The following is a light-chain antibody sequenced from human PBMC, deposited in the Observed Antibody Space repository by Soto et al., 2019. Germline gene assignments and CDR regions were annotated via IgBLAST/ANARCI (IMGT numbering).Light chain of an antibody. CDR3: QSYDSSNPHVV. V-gene: IGLV6-57*03. CDR1: SGSIASNY. CDR2: EDN. J-gene: IGLJ2*01. Sequence: NFMLTQPHSVSESPGKTVTISCTRSSGSIASNYVQWYQQRPGSAPTTVIYEDNQRPSGVPDRFSGSIDSSSNSASLTISGLKTEDEADDYCQSYDSSNPHVVFCGWTQLTVL.